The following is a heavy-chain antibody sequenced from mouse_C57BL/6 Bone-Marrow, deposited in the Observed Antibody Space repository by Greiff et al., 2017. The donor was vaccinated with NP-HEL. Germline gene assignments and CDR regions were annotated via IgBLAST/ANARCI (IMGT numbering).Heavy chain of an antibody. Sequence: EAGGGLVQPKGSLKLSCAASGFTFNTYAMHWVRQAPGKGLEWVARIRSKSSNYATYYADSVKDRFTISRDDSQSMRYLQMNNLKTEDTAMYYCVREGNGNYEAWFAYWGQGTLVTVSA. CDR2: IRSKSSNYAT. CDR1: GFTFNTYA. CDR3: VREGNGNYEAWFAY. D-gene: IGHD2-1*01. J-gene: IGHJ3*01. V-gene: IGHV10-3*01.